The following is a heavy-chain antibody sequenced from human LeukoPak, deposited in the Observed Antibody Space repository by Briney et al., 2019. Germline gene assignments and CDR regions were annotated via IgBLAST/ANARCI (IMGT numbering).Heavy chain of an antibody. CDR1: GFTFSSYS. CDR2: IWYGGSNK. D-gene: IGHD1-26*01. CDR3: AKGAISGSYYWEY. Sequence: GGSLRLSCAASGFTFSSYSMNWVRQAPGKGLEWVAVIWYGGSNKYYADSVKGRFTISRDNSKNTLYLQMNSLRAEDTAVYYCAKGAISGSYYWEYWGQGTLVTVSS. J-gene: IGHJ4*02. V-gene: IGHV3-30*02.